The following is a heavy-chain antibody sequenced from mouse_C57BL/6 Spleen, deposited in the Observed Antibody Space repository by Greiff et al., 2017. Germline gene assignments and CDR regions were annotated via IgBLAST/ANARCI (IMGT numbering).Heavy chain of an antibody. CDR2: IYPGDGDT. CDR3: ARGVLGDY. Sequence: QVQLQQSGPELVKPGASVKISCKASGYAFSSSWMNWVKQRPGQGLEWIGRIYPGDGDTNYNGKFKGKATLTADKSSSTAYMQLSSLTSEDAAVXFCARGVLGDYWGQGTTLTVSS. J-gene: IGHJ2*01. D-gene: IGHD4-1*01. CDR1: GYAFSSSW. V-gene: IGHV1-82*01.